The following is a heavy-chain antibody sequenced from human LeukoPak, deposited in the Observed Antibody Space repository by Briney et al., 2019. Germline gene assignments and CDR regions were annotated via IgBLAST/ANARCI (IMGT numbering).Heavy chain of an antibody. Sequence: GESLKISCKGSGYSFTSYWIGWVRQMPGKGLEWMGIIYPGDSDTRYSPSFQGQVTISADKSISTAYLQWSSLKASDTAMYYCARQVAYYYDSSALFRPYYYYGMDVWSQGTTVTVSS. CDR1: GYSFTSYW. CDR3: ARQVAYYYDSSALFRPYYYYGMDV. J-gene: IGHJ6*02. CDR2: IYPGDSDT. D-gene: IGHD3-22*01. V-gene: IGHV5-51*01.